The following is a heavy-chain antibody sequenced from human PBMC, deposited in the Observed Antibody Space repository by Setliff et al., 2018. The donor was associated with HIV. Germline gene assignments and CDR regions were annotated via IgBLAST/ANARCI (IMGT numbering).Heavy chain of an antibody. V-gene: IGHV4-39*01. D-gene: IGHD1-7*01. Sequence: PSETLSLTCAVSGGSISSRSHYWGWIRQPPGKGLEWIGSVSNSGSTYYNPSLKSRFTISVDVSKNQFSLKLTSVTAADTAVYYCARHHELTAHGPFDSWGQGTLVTVSS. CDR1: GGSISSRSHY. CDR2: VSNSGST. J-gene: IGHJ4*02. CDR3: ARHHELTAHGPFDS.